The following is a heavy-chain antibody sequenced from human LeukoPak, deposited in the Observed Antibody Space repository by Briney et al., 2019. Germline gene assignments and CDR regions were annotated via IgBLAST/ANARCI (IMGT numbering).Heavy chain of an antibody. Sequence: QSGGSLRLSCAASGFTFSSYGMHWVRQAPGKGLEWVAFIRYDGSNKYYADSVKGRFTISRDNSKNTLYLQMNSLRAEDTAVYYCASSPKGYCTNGVCFNYYYYYMDVWGKGTTVTVSS. CDR3: ASSPKGYCTNGVCFNYYYYYMDV. CDR2: IRYDGSNK. CDR1: GFTFSSYG. D-gene: IGHD2-8*01. V-gene: IGHV3-30*02. J-gene: IGHJ6*03.